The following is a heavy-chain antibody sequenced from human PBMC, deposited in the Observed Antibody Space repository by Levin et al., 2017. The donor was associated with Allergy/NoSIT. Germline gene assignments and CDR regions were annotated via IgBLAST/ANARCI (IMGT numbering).Heavy chain of an antibody. CDR1: GFTFDNFW. V-gene: IGHV3-7*01. CDR3: ARGGSGGGGVFDF. D-gene: IGHD2-8*02. CDR2: INQYGSRK. Sequence: GGSLRLSCEASGFTFDNFWMNWVRQAPGKGLEWVANINQYGSRKNHVDSVKGRFTISRDNAKNSLDLQMSSLRAEDTAVYFCARGGSGGGGVFDFWGQGILVTVSS. J-gene: IGHJ4*02.